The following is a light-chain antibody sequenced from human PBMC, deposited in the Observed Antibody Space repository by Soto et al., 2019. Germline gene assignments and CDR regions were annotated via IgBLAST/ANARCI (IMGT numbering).Light chain of an antibody. CDR1: QSVRDRY. V-gene: IGKV3-20*01. CDR2: DTS. Sequence: EIVLTQSPGTLSLSPGERATLSCRASQSVRDRYLAWYQQKPGQAPSLLIYDTSTRATGVPDRFSGSGSGTDFALTISRVDAEDFAIYFCQQYGSSPGTFGQGTKVEI. J-gene: IGKJ1*01. CDR3: QQYGSSPGT.